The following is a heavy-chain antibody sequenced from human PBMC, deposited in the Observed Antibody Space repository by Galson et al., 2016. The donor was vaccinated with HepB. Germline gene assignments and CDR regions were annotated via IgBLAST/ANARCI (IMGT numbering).Heavy chain of an antibody. V-gene: IGHV2-5*01. D-gene: IGHD2-15*01. J-gene: IGHJ4*02. Sequence: PALVKPTQTLTLTCSFSGFSLRTSGVAVGWIRQPPGKALEWLALISWNDDKRYSPSLKSSLTITKDTSNNQVVLKMTNMDPADTATYYCVLDGFRYCTGGSCPGSFDYWGQGTLVTVSS. CDR1: GFSLRTSGVA. CDR3: VLDGFRYCTGGSCPGSFDY. CDR2: ISWNDDK.